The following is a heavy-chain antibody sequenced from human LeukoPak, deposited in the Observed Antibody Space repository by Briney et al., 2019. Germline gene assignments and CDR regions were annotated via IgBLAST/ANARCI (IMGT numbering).Heavy chain of an antibody. V-gene: IGHV3-30*04. CDR2: ISYDGSNK. CDR1: GFTFSSYP. Sequence: AGGPLELSCEASGFTFSSYPLHWVRQAPGKGLEGVAVISYDGSNKYYADSVKGRFTISRDNSKNTLYLQMNSLRAEDTAVYYCARVLGENYYYYGMDVWGQGTTVTVSS. J-gene: IGHJ6*02. CDR3: ARVLGENYYYYGMDV. D-gene: IGHD2-8*02.